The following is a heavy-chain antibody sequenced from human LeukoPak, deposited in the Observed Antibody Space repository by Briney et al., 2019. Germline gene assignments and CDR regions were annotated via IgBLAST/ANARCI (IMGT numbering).Heavy chain of an antibody. D-gene: IGHD3-10*01. Sequence: PGGSLRLSCAASGFTFSSYAMHWVRQAPGKGLEWVAVISYDGSNKYYADSVKGRFTISRDNSKNTLYLQMNSLRAEETAVYYCARDRVRSGSYKYYYYYYGMDVWGQGTTVTVSS. CDR1: GFTFSSYA. J-gene: IGHJ6*02. CDR3: ARDRVRSGSYKYYYYYYGMDV. CDR2: ISYDGSNK. V-gene: IGHV3-30*04.